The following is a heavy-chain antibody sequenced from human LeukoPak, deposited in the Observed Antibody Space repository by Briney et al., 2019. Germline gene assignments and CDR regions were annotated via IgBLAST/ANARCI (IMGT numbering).Heavy chain of an antibody. CDR3: ARDPSSGWAGAFDI. CDR2: IYSSGGT. D-gene: IGHD6-19*01. Sequence: SETLSLTCTVSGGSINSYYWSWIRQPAGKRMEWIGRIYSSGGTTYNPSLESRVTMSVDTSKSQFSLELSSVTAADTALYYCARDPSSGWAGAFDIWGQGTMVTASS. CDR1: GGSINSYY. J-gene: IGHJ3*02. V-gene: IGHV4-4*07.